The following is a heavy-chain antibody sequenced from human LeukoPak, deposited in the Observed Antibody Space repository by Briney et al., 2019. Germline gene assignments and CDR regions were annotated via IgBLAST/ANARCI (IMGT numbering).Heavy chain of an antibody. CDR1: GGSISGTSYC. CDR3: ARDGSDNWGLFDN. Sequence: SETLSLTCSVSGGSISGTSYCWGWIRQPPGKGPEWIGSHYHTGRIYHNPSLNSRVTISVDTSKDQFSLKLSSVTDADTAVYYCARDGSDNWGLFDNWGRGTLVTVSS. D-gene: IGHD1-1*01. J-gene: IGHJ4*02. CDR2: HYHTGRI. V-gene: IGHV4-39*07.